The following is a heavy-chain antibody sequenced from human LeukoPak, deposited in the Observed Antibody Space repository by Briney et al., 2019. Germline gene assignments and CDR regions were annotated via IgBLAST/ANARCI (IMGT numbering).Heavy chain of an antibody. D-gene: IGHD3-10*01. CDR1: GFTFSGSA. CDR2: IRSKANSYAT. J-gene: IGHJ4*02. CDR3: TRRAGPSMVPA. Sequence: GGSLKLSCAASGFTFSGSAMHWVRQASGKGLEWVGRIRSKANSYATAYAASVKGRFTISRDDSKNTAYLQMNSLKTEDTAVYYCTRRAGPSMVPAWGQGTLVTVSS. V-gene: IGHV3-73*01.